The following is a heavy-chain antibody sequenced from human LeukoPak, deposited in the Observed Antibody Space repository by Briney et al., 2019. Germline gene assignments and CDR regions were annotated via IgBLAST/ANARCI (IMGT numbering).Heavy chain of an antibody. D-gene: IGHD3-3*01. Sequence: PSETLSLTCTVSGGSISSGGYYWSGNRQHPGKGLEWIGYIYYSGSTYYNPSLKSRVTISVDTSKNQFSLKLSSVTAADTAVYYCARGPTFWSGPPWFDPWGQGTLVTVSS. CDR3: ARGPTFWSGPPWFDP. J-gene: IGHJ5*02. CDR1: GGSISSGGYY. V-gene: IGHV4-31*03. CDR2: IYYSGST.